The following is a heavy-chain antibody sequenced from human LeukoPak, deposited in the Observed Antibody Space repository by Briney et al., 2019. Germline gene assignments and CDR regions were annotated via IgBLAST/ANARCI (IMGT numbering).Heavy chain of an antibody. V-gene: IGHV1-2*02. CDR1: VYTFTDYY. CDR2: INPNTGGT. Sequence: ASVKVSFKSSVYTFTDYYMDWVRQAPGQGREGMGWINPNTGGTNYAQKFQGRVTITRATSITTAYMELSRLSSDDTAVYYCARASDRLGGMGLGYWGQGTLVTVSS. J-gene: IGHJ4*02. D-gene: IGHD1-14*01. CDR3: ARASDRLGGMGLGY.